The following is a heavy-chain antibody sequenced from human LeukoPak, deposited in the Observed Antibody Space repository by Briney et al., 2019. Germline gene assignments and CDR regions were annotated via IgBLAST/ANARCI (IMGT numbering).Heavy chain of an antibody. V-gene: IGHV4-34*01. CDR3: ARFPYCGGDCPPDYYFDY. CDR1: GGSFSGYY. CDR2: INHSGST. J-gene: IGHJ4*02. D-gene: IGHD2-21*02. Sequence: KPSETLSLTCAVYGGSFSGYYWSWIRQPPGKGLEWIGEINHSGSTNYNPSLKSRVTISVDTSKNQFSLKLSSVTAADTAVYYCARFPYCGGDCPPDYYFDYWGQGTLVTVSS.